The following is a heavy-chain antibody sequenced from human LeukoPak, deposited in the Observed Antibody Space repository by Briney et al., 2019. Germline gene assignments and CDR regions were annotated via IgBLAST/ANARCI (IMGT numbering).Heavy chain of an antibody. Sequence: PGGSLRLSCAASGFTFSSYAMSWVRQAPWKGLEWVSAISGSGGSTYYADSVKGRFTISRDNSKNTLYLQMNSLRAEDTAVYYCASRGDYYDSSGYHWGQGTLVTVSS. CDR3: ASRGDYYDSSGYH. CDR2: ISGSGGST. D-gene: IGHD3-22*01. CDR1: GFTFSSYA. J-gene: IGHJ5*02. V-gene: IGHV3-23*01.